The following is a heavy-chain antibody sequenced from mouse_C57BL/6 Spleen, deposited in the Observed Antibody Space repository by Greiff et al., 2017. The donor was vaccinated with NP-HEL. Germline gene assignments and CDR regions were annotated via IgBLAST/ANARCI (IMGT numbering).Heavy chain of an antibody. D-gene: IGHD1-1*01. J-gene: IGHJ2*01. Sequence: QVQLQQSGAELVKPGASVKLSCKASGYTFTSYWMHWVKQRPGQGLEWIGMIHPNSGSTNYNEKFKSKATLTVDKSSSTAYMQLSSLTSEDSAVYYCSRRSSSYGSSYDFDYWGQGTTLTVSS. CDR3: SRRSSSYGSSYDFDY. CDR1: GYTFTSYW. V-gene: IGHV1-64*01. CDR2: IHPNSGST.